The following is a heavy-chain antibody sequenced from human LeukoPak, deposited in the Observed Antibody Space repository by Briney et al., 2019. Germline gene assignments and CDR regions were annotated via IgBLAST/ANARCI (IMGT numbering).Heavy chain of an antibody. Sequence: GGSLRLSCAASGFTFSSYSMNWVRQAPGKGLEWVSSISSSSSYIYYADSVKGRFTISRDNSKNTLYLQMNSLRAEDTAVYYCAKDSSGDCGGDCYLYYFDYWGQGTLVTVSS. CDR1: GFTFSSYS. CDR3: AKDSSGDCGGDCYLYYFDY. J-gene: IGHJ4*02. V-gene: IGHV3-21*01. D-gene: IGHD2-21*02. CDR2: ISSSSSYI.